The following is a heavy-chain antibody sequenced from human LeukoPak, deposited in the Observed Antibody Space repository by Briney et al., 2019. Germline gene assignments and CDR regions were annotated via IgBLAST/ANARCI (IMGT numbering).Heavy chain of an antibody. CDR2: IWYNGSNK. V-gene: IGHV3-33*01. CDR3: SRRGYGDYNNSFVP. CDR1: GFTFSSFG. J-gene: IGHJ5*02. Sequence: GGSLRLSCAASGFTFSSFGMHWVRQAPGKGLEWVADIWYNGSNKYYAQSVTGRFTLSRDNSKNTLYLPMNSLRPADTAVYYCSRRGYGDYNNSFVPWGQGTLLIVSS. D-gene: IGHD4-17*01.